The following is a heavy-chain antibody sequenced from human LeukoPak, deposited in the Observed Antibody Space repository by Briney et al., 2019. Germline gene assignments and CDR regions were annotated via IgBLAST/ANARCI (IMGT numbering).Heavy chain of an antibody. Sequence: ASVKVSCKASGYTFTNYDINWVRQATGQGLEWMGWMNPNSGNTGYARKFQGRVTMTRNTSISTAYMELSSLRSEDTAVYYCARGGTAKYYDSGSYYIGWFDPWGQGTLVTASS. V-gene: IGHV1-8*01. D-gene: IGHD3-10*01. CDR1: GYTFTNYD. CDR3: ARGGTAKYYDSGSYYIGWFDP. J-gene: IGHJ5*02. CDR2: MNPNSGNT.